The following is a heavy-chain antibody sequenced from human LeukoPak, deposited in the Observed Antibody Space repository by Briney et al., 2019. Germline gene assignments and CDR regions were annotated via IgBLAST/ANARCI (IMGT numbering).Heavy chain of an antibody. J-gene: IGHJ5*02. CDR2: SSESGGT. D-gene: IGHD1-26*01. V-gene: IGHV4-34*01. CDR3: AKNGQSGFSFDP. CDR1: GGSLNGHY. Sequence: SETLSLTCAVYGGSLNGHYWSWIRQPPGKGLEWIGESSESGGTKFNPSLKSRVTISADTSKNQFSLKLNSVTAADTAVYYCAKNGQSGFSFDPWGQGTLVTVSS.